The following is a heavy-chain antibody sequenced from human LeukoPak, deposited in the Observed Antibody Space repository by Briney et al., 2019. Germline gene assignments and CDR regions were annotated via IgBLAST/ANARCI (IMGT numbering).Heavy chain of an antibody. Sequence: GGSLRLSCAASGFTFSSYWMHWARQAPGKGLVWVSRINSDGSSTSYADSVKGRFTISRENAKNSLYLQMNSLTAGDTAVYYCSRVGSSGWSNYFDSWGQGTLVTVSS. V-gene: IGHV3-74*01. CDR2: INSDGSST. J-gene: IGHJ4*02. CDR3: SRVGSSGWSNYFDS. CDR1: GFTFSSYW. D-gene: IGHD6-19*01.